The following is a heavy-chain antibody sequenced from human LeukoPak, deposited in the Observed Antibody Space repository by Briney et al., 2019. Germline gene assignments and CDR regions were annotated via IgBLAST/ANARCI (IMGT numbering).Heavy chain of an antibody. J-gene: IGHJ4*02. CDR3: ARGGGGWYIDY. CDR1: GFTFTSYS. D-gene: IGHD6-19*01. CDR2: ISSSSSYK. Sequence: KPGGSLRLSCAVSGFTFTSYSMNWVRQAPGKGLEWVSSISSSSSYKYYADSVKGRFTISRGNAKNSLYLQMNSLRAEDTAVYYCARGGGGWYIDYWGQGTLVTVSS. V-gene: IGHV3-21*01.